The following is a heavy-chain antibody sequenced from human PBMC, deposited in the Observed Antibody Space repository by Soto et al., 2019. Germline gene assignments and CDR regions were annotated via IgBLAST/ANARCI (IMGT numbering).Heavy chain of an antibody. CDR2: INHSGST. V-gene: IGHV4-34*01. J-gene: IGHJ4*02. CDR3: ARGGTMVRGVRRPLDY. Sequence: SETLSLTCAVYGGSFSGYYWSWIRQPPGKGLEWIGEINHSGSTNYNPSLKSRVTISVDMSKNQFSLKLSSVTAADTAVYYCARGGTMVRGVRRPLDYWGQGTLVTVSS. D-gene: IGHD3-10*01. CDR1: GGSFSGYY.